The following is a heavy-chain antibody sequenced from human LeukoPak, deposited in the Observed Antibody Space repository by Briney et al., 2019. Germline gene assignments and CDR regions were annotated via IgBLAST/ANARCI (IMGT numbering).Heavy chain of an antibody. D-gene: IGHD6-19*01. J-gene: IGHJ5*02. Sequence: SETLSLTCAVYGGSFSGYYWSWIRQPPGKGLEWIGEINHSGSTNYNPSLKSRVTISVDTSKNQFSLKLSSVTAADTAVYYCARERIAVADNWFGPWGQGTLVTVSS. CDR1: GGSFSGYY. CDR3: ARERIAVADNWFGP. CDR2: INHSGST. V-gene: IGHV4-34*01.